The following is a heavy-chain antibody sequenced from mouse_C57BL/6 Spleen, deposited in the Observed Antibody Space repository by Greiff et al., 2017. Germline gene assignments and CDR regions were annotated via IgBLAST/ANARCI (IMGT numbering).Heavy chain of an antibody. J-gene: IGHJ1*03. D-gene: IGHD1-1*01. Sequence: QVQLKQPGAELVMPGASVKLSCKASGYTFTSYWMHWVKQRPGQGLEWIGEIDPSDSYTNYNQKFKGKSTLTVDKSSSTAYMQLSSLTSEDSAVYYCAKGITTVVHWYFDVWGTGTTVTVSS. CDR2: IDPSDSYT. CDR3: AKGITTVVHWYFDV. V-gene: IGHV1-69*01. CDR1: GYTFTSYW.